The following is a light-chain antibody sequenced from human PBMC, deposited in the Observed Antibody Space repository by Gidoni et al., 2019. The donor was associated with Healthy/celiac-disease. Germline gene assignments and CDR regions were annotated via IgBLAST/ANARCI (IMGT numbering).Light chain of an antibody. CDR3: SSYAGRNNFV. Sequence: QSALTQPPSASWAPGKSVTISCTGTGSDVGGYNYVSVYQQHPVKAPQLMIYEVSKRPSGVPDRFSGSTSGNTASLTVSGLQAEDEAYYYCSSYAGRNNFVFGTGTKVTVL. J-gene: IGLJ1*01. CDR2: EVS. CDR1: GSDVGGYNY. V-gene: IGLV2-8*01.